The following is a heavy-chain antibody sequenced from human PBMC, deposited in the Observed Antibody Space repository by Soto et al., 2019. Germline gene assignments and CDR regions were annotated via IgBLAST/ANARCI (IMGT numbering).Heavy chain of an antibody. CDR2: ISGYTGDT. J-gene: IGHJ6*02. CDR1: GYTFASYG. V-gene: IGHV1-18*04. CDR3: ARDPVALIGRKYYFYGMDV. Sequence: QVQLVQSGSEVKAPGASVKVSCKASGYTFASYGITWVRQVPGHGLEWLGWISGYTGDTNLGQKVQDRVTMTTDTSTTTAYMELRSLRPDDSAVYYCARDPVALIGRKYYFYGMDVWGQGTTVTVSS. D-gene: IGHD1-26*01.